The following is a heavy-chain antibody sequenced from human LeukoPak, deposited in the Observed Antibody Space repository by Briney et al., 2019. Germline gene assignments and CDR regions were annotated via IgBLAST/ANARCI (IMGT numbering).Heavy chain of an antibody. V-gene: IGHV4-34*01. CDR1: GGSFSGYY. Sequence: PSETLSLTCAVYGGSFSGYYWSWIRQPPGKGLEWIGEINHSGSTNYNPSLKSRVTISVDTSKNQFSLKLSPVTAADTAVYYCARVHRHTVTTDYYYYMDVWGKGTTVTVSS. D-gene: IGHD4-17*01. J-gene: IGHJ6*03. CDR3: ARVHRHTVTTDYYYYMDV. CDR2: INHSGST.